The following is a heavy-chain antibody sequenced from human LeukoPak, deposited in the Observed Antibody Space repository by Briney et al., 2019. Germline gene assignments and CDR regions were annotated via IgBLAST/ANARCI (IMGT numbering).Heavy chain of an antibody. CDR1: GFTFSTYW. Sequence: PGGSLRLSCAASGFTFSTYWMHWVRQAPGKGLVWVSRIKPDGSGTNYADSVKGRFTISRDNAKNTLYLQMNSLRAEDTAVCYCARACSGGSCHAGDYWGQGTLVTVSS. CDR3: ARACSGGSCHAGDY. V-gene: IGHV3-74*01. J-gene: IGHJ4*02. D-gene: IGHD2-15*01. CDR2: IKPDGSGT.